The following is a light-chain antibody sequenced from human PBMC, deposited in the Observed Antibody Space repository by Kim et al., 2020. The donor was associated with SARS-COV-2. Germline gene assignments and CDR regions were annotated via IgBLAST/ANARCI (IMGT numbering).Light chain of an antibody. CDR2: KAS. CDR3: QQYSSLWT. J-gene: IGKJ1*01. Sequence: SAFVGERVNITCRASQRISIGFAWYQQKAGKAPKLLIYKASSLESEVPSRFSRSGSGTEFNLTISSLQPDDFATYYCQQYSSLWTFGQGTKVDIK. V-gene: IGKV1-5*03. CDR1: QRISIG.